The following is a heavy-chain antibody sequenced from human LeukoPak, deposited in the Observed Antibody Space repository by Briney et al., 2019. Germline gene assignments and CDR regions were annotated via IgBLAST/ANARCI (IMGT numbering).Heavy chain of an antibody. Sequence: SETLSPTCTVSGGSTSSYYWSWIRPPAGKGLEWIGRIYTSGSTNYNPSLKSRVTMSVDTSKNQFSLRLSSVTAADTAVYYCARFSGSDAFDIWGQGTMVTVSS. D-gene: IGHD5-12*01. CDR2: IYTSGST. J-gene: IGHJ3*02. CDR1: GGSTSSYY. V-gene: IGHV4-4*07. CDR3: ARFSGSDAFDI.